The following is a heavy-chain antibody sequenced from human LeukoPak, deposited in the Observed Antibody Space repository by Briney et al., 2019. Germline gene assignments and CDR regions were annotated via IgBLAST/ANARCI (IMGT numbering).Heavy chain of an antibody. CDR1: GYTFSSYG. D-gene: IGHD2-2*01. CDR3: ARDSGRSYALDY. Sequence: ASVKVSCKASGYTFSSYGISWVRQAPGQGLEWMGWISAYNGDTHYAQKFQGRVTMTTDTSTSTAYMELSRLRSDDTAVYYCARDSGRSYALDYWGQGTLVTVSS. V-gene: IGHV1-18*01. J-gene: IGHJ4*02. CDR2: ISAYNGDT.